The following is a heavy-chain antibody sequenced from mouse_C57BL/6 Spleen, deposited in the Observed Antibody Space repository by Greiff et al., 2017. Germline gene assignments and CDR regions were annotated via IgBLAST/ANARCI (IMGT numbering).Heavy chain of an antibody. D-gene: IGHD1-1*01. CDR3: ARRGTTVVADYYFDY. CDR1: GFTFSSYG. J-gene: IGHJ2*01. Sequence: EVQLVESGGDLVKPGGSLKLSCAASGFTFSSYGMSWVRQTPDKRLEWVATISSGGSYTYYPDSVKGRFTISRDNAKNTLYLQMSSLKSEDTAMYYCARRGTTVVADYYFDYWGQGNTLTVSS. V-gene: IGHV5-6*01. CDR2: ISSGGSYT.